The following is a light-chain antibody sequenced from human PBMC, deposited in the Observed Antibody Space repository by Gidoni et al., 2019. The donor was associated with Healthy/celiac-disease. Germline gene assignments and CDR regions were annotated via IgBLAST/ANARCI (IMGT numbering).Light chain of an antibody. CDR2: GAS. CDR3: QQYGSSPQT. J-gene: IGKJ1*01. CDR1: QSVSSSY. Sequence: EIVLTPSPGTLSLSPGERATLSCRASQSVSSSYLAWYQQKPGQAPRLLIYGASSRATGIPDRFSGSGSGTDFTLPISRLEPEDFAVYYCQQYGSSPQTFXXXTKVEIQ. V-gene: IGKV3-20*01.